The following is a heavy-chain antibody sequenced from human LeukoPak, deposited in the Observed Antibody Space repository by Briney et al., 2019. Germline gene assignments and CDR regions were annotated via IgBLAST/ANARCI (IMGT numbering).Heavy chain of an antibody. Sequence: SETLSLTCAVSGRSISSAIWWSWVRQPPGKGLEWIGEIYHSGGTNYNPSPKSRVTLSIYKLENQFSLKVKTVTAADTDVYDCARHTSGWYDNWGQGTLVTVSS. V-gene: IGHV4-4*02. D-gene: IGHD6-19*01. CDR3: ARHTSGWYDN. CDR1: GRSISSAIW. J-gene: IGHJ4*02. CDR2: IYHSGGT.